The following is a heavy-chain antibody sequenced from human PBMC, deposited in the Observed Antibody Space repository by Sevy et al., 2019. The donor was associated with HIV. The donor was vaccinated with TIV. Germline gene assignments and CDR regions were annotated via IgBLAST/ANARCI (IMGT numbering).Heavy chain of an antibody. J-gene: IGHJ4*02. CDR2: IYYSGST. V-gene: IGHV4-39*01. Sequence: SETLSLTCTVSGGSVSRSTYYWGWIRQPPGKGLEWIGSIYYSGSTYYYPSLKSRVTISVDTSKNQFSLKLSSVTAADTAVYYCARHSSMTTVTMNYWGQGALVTVSS. CDR3: ARHSSMTTVTMNY. D-gene: IGHD4-17*01. CDR1: GGSVSRSTYY.